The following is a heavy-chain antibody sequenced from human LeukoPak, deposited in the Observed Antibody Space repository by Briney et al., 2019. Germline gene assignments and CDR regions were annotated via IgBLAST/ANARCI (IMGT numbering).Heavy chain of an antibody. D-gene: IGHD3-9*01. CDR2: ITSGGVYI. Sequence: PGGSLRLSCAASGFTFNTFNMNWVRQAPGKGLERVSSITSGGVYIYYADSVKGRFTTSRDNAKNSLSLQLNSLRVEDTAVYYCARGHYDVLAASYKWTPDYWGQGTLVTVSS. CDR3: ARGHYDVLAASYKWTPDY. CDR1: GFTFNTFN. V-gene: IGHV3-21*01. J-gene: IGHJ4*02.